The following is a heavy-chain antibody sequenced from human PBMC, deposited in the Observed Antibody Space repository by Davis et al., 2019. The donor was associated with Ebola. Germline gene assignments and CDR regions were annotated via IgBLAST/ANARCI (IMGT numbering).Heavy chain of an antibody. Sequence: GESLKISCAASGFTFSSYWMSWVRQAPGKGLEWVANIKQDGSEKYYVDSVKGRFTISRDNAKNSLYLQMNSLRAEDTAVYYCARDRDYYDTTAYHPRGWFDRWGQGTLVTVSS. CDR1: GFTFSSYW. D-gene: IGHD3-22*01. J-gene: IGHJ5*02. V-gene: IGHV3-7*03. CDR2: IKQDGSEK. CDR3: ARDRDYYDTTAYHPRGWFDR.